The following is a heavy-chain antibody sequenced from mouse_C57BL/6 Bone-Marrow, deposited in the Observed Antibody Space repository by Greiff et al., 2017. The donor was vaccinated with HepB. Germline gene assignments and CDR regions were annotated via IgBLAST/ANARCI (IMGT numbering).Heavy chain of an antibody. J-gene: IGHJ2*01. CDR3: ARTHYYDYVDY. Sequence: QVQLQQPGAELVMPGASVKLSCKASGYTFTSYWMHWVKQRPGQGLEWIGEIDPSDSYTNYNQKLKGKSTLTVDKSSSTAYMQLSSLTSEDSAVYYCARTHYYDYVDYWGQGTTLTVSS. CDR2: IDPSDSYT. V-gene: IGHV1-69*01. CDR1: GYTFTSYW. D-gene: IGHD2-4*01.